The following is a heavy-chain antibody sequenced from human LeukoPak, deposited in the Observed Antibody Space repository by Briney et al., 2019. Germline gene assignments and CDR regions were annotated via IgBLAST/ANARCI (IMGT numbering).Heavy chain of an antibody. D-gene: IGHD4-23*01. CDR3: ATDLDYGGYSHFDF. V-gene: IGHV3-74*01. Sequence: PGGSLRLSCAASGFTFSSYWMHWVRQAPGKGLVWVSRIKSDGSSTRYADSVKGRFTISRDNAKNTPWLQMNSLRAEDTAVYYCATDLDYGGYSHFDFWGQGTLVTVSS. CDR1: GFTFSSYW. CDR2: IKSDGSST. J-gene: IGHJ4*02.